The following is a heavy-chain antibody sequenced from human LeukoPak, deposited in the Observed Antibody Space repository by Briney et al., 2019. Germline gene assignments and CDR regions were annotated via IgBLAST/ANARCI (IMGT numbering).Heavy chain of an antibody. Sequence: GASVTVSCKASGYTFTSYYMHWVRQAPGQGLEWMGIINPSGGSASYAQKFQGRVTMTRDTSTSTVYMELSSLRSEDTAVYYCARDLRDGYNFDWFDPWGQGTLVTVSS. D-gene: IGHD5-24*01. CDR2: INPSGGSA. V-gene: IGHV1-46*01. J-gene: IGHJ5*02. CDR3: ARDLRDGYNFDWFDP. CDR1: GYTFTSYY.